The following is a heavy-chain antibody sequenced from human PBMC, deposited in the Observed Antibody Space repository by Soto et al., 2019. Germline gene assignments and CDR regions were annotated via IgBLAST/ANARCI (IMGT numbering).Heavy chain of an antibody. J-gene: IGHJ3*01. V-gene: IGHV4-31*03. CDR1: GGSISSGSYH. CDR2: IYYSGST. CDR3: ARGDGRTFDF. D-gene: IGHD2-2*01. Sequence: QVQLQESGPGLVKPSQTLSLTCPVSGGSISSGSYHWNWIRQHPGKGLEYIGYIYYSGSTYCKPSLKSRVTMSVDTSKNRFFMKLSFVTAADTAIYYCARGDGRTFDFWGQGTMVTVSS.